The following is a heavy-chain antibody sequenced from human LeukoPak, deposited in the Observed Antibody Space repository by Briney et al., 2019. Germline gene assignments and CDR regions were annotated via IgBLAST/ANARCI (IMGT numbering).Heavy chain of an antibody. J-gene: IGHJ4*02. D-gene: IGHD5/OR15-5a*01. CDR3: ARQMTSTRLFDS. CDR1: GFIFSDHA. CDR2: IGSDGTKK. V-gene: IGHV3-30*04. Sequence: GRSLRLSCVASGFIFSDHAFHWVRQSPDKGLEWVALIGSDGTKKYYADSVQGRFTVSRENSKNTPFLQMNTVRADDTAVYFCARQMTSTRLFDSWGQGTLVTVSS.